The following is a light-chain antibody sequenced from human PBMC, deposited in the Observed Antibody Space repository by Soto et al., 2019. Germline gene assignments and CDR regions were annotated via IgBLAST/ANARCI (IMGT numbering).Light chain of an antibody. CDR3: SSYTSTSTLYV. V-gene: IGLV2-14*03. CDR2: DVS. CDR1: SSDIGGYNY. Sequence: QSALTQPASVSGFPGQSITISCTGTSSDIGGYNYVSWYQQLPGKVPKLIIYDVSNRPSGVSDRFSGSKSGNAASLTISGLQAEDEAEYYCSSYTSTSTLYVFGTGTKLTVL. J-gene: IGLJ1*01.